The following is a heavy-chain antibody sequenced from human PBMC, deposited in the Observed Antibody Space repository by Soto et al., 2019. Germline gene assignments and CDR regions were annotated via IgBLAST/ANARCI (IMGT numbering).Heavy chain of an antibody. CDR2: ISYDGSNK. Sequence: GGSLRLSCAASGFTFSSYAMHWVRQAPGKGLEWVAVISYDGSNKYYADSVKGRFTISRDNSKNTLYLQMNSLRAEDTAVYYCARGGDCSGGSCYSGPRQRVVTAMTLRGFDPWGQGTLVTVSS. D-gene: IGHD2-15*01. V-gene: IGHV3-30-3*01. CDR1: GFTFSSYA. J-gene: IGHJ5*02. CDR3: ARGGDCSGGSCYSGPRQRVVTAMTLRGFDP.